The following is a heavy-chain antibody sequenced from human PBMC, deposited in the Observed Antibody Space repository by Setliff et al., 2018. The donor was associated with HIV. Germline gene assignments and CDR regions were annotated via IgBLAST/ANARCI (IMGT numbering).Heavy chain of an antibody. D-gene: IGHD6-19*01. Sequence: PGESLKISCKASGYSFTNYWVGWVRQMPGNGLEWMGLIWPVDSDTIYSPSFQAQVTISADKSIRTAYLQWSSLKASDTAMYYCARHLGVAGTSGGDYWGQGALVTVSS. CDR3: ARHLGVAGTSGGDY. J-gene: IGHJ4*02. CDR2: IWPVDSDT. V-gene: IGHV5-51*01. CDR1: GYSFTNYW.